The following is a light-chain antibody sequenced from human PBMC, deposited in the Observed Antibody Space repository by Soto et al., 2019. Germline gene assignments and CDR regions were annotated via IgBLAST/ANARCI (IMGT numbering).Light chain of an antibody. CDR3: QQYNNWPQT. J-gene: IGKJ1*01. CDR2: GAS. Sequence: EIVMTQSPATLSVSPGERATLSCRASQSVSSNLAWYQQKPGQAPRLLIYGASTRATGIPARFSGSGSGTEFTLTISSLQSEYFAFYYCQQYNNWPQTFGQETKVDIK. V-gene: IGKV3-15*01. CDR1: QSVSSN.